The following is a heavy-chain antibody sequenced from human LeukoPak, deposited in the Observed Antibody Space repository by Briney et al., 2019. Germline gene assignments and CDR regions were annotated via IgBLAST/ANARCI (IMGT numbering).Heavy chain of an antibody. CDR1: GGSISSGGYY. CDR3: ARLGFSNSERYLAPSDY. CDR2: IYYSGST. V-gene: IGHV4-31*03. Sequence: SETLSLTCTVSGGSISSGGYYWSWIRQHPGKGLEWIGYIYYSGSTYCNPSLKSRVTISVDTSKNQFSLKLSSVTAADTAVYYCARLGFSNSERYLAPSDYWGQGTLVTVSS. D-gene: IGHD1-26*01. J-gene: IGHJ4*02.